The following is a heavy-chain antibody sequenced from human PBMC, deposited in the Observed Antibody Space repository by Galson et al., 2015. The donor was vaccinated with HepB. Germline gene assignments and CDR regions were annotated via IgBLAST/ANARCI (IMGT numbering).Heavy chain of an antibody. V-gene: IGHV7-4-1*02. CDR1: GYTFIRYA. CDR3: ARVPSISGRRDFDL. D-gene: IGHD6-6*01. CDR2: INTNTGNP. J-gene: IGHJ4*02. Sequence: SVKVSCKASGYTFIRYAMNWVRQAPGQGLEWMGWINTNTGNPAYVQGFTGRFVFSLDTSVSTAYLQITTLRPEDTAVYYCARVPSISGRRDFDLWGQGTLVTVSS.